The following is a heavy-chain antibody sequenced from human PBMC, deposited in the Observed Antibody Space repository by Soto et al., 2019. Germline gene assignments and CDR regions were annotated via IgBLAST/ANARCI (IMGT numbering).Heavy chain of an antibody. V-gene: IGHV3-23*01. CDR2: LSGNSGTT. CDR3: AKGSKFTIFSPNDY. J-gene: IGHJ4*02. Sequence: EMQLLESGGGLVQPGGSLRLSCAASGFTFSTYATTWVRQAPGKGLEWVSALSGNSGTTYSADSVKGRFTISRDNSRNTLYLQMSSLRAEDTALYYCAKGSKFTIFSPNDYWGQGTLVTVSS. CDR1: GFTFSTYA. D-gene: IGHD3-3*01.